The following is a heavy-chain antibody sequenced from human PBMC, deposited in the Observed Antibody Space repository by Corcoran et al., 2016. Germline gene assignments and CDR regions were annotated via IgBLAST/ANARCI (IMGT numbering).Heavy chain of an antibody. CDR2: IIPIFGTA. D-gene: IGHD5-12*01. CDR3: ARGLSVSGYDYYYYGMDV. V-gene: IGHV1-69*01. CDR1: GGTFSSYA. J-gene: IGHJ6*02. Sequence: QVQLVQSGAEVKKPGSSVKVSCKASGGTFSSYAISWVRQAPGQRLEWMGGIIPIFGTANYAQKFQGRVTITAYESTSTAYMEPSSLSSEDTAVYYCARGLSVSGYDYYYYGMDVWGQGTTVTVSS.